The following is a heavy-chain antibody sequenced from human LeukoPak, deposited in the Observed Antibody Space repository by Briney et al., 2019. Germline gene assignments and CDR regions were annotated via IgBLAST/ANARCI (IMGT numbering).Heavy chain of an antibody. CDR1: GFTVSSNY. CDR2: IYSGGST. J-gene: IGHJ4*02. D-gene: IGHD5-18*01. Sequence: GGSLRLSCAASGFTVSSNYMSWVRQAPGKGLEWVSVIYSGGSTYYADSVKGRFTISRDNSKNTLYPQMNSLRAEDTAVYYCASGYSYGYFDYWGQGTLVTVSS. CDR3: ASGYSYGYFDY. V-gene: IGHV3-66*01.